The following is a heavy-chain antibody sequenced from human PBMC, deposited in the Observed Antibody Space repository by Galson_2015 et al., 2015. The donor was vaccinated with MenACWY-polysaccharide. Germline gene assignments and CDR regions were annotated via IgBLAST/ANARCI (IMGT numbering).Heavy chain of an antibody. Sequence: SLRLSCAASGFTFSSYGMNWVRQAPGKGLEWVSYISSGGTIYYADSVKGRFTISRDNAKNSLYLQMNSLRDDDTAVYYCARVLKGLVGATPDYWGQGTLVTVSS. J-gene: IGHJ4*02. CDR1: GFTFSSYG. CDR2: ISSGGTI. CDR3: ARVLKGLVGATPDY. D-gene: IGHD1-26*01. V-gene: IGHV3-48*02.